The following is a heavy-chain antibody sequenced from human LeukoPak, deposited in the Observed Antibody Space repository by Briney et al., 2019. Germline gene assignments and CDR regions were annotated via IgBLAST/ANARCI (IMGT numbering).Heavy chain of an antibody. V-gene: IGHV4-59*01. J-gene: IGHJ4*02. CDR1: GGSISSYY. Sequence: ASETLSLTCTVSGGSISSYYWSWIRQPPGKGLEWIGYIYYSGSTNYNPSLKSRVTISLDTSQNQFSLKLSAVTAADTAVYYCARADGYSSGWYFDHWGQGTLVTVSS. CDR3: ARADGYSSGWYFDH. D-gene: IGHD6-19*01. CDR2: IYYSGST.